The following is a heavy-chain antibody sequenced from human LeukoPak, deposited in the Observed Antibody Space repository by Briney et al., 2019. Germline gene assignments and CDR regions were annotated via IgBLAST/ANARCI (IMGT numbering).Heavy chain of an antibody. Sequence: SETLSLTCTVSGGSVSSGIYYWSWIWQPPGKGLEWIGYIYCSGSTNYNPSLKSRVTISVDTSKNQFSLKLSSVTAADTAVYYCAREGSGSSWYYTAYYFDYWGQGTLVTVSS. CDR2: IYCSGST. CDR3: AREGSGSSWYYTAYYFDY. J-gene: IGHJ4*02. V-gene: IGHV4-61*01. D-gene: IGHD6-13*01. CDR1: GGSVSSGIYY.